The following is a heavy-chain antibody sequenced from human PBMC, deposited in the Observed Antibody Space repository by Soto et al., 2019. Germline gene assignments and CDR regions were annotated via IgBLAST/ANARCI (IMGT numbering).Heavy chain of an antibody. J-gene: IGHJ4*02. CDR3: TTPTMTQEN. Sequence: GGSLRLSCAASRFTFSNAWMSWVRQAPGKGLEWVGRIKIKTDGGTTDYAAPVKGRFTISRDDSKNTLYLQMNSLKTEDTAVYYCTTPTMTQENWGQGTLVTVSS. V-gene: IGHV3-15*01. CDR1: RFTFSNAW. CDR2: IKIKTDGGTT.